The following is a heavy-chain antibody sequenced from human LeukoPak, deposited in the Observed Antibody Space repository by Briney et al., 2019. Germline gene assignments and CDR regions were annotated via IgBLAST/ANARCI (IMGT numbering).Heavy chain of an antibody. CDR3: ARDLSPVVRASPMGY. Sequence: GGSLRLSCAASGFTFTSYGMHWVRQAPGKGVEWVALITYDGYYKYYSDSVKGRFTISSDTSKNTMYLQMNSLRAEDTAVYYCARDLSPVVRASPMGYWGQGTLVTVSS. D-gene: IGHD3-10*01. CDR1: GFTFTSYG. CDR2: ITYDGYYK. J-gene: IGHJ4*02. V-gene: IGHV3-30*03.